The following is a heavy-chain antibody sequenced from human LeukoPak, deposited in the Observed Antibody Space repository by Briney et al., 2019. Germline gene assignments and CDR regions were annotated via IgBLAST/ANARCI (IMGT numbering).Heavy chain of an antibody. J-gene: IGHJ4*02. D-gene: IGHD4-23*01. Sequence: GASVKVSCKASGYTFTTSGISWVRQAPGQGLEWLGWISGSNGNTNYAQKFQDRVTMTTDTSTSTAYMELRTLRSDDSAVYYCARIRYGSNSFDFWGQGTLVTVSS. CDR3: ARIRYGSNSFDF. V-gene: IGHV1-18*01. CDR2: ISGSNGNT. CDR1: GYTFTTSG.